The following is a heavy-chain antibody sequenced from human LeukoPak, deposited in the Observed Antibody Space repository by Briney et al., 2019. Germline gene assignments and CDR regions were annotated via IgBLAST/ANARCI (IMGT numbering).Heavy chain of an antibody. V-gene: IGHV4-39*01. D-gene: IGHD6-19*01. CDR1: GGSISSSSYY. Sequence: SETLSLTCTVSGGSISSSSYYWGWIRQPPGKGLEWIGSIYYSGSTYYNPSLKGRVTISVDTSKNQFSLKLSSVTAADTAVYYCARLGSSGWYTNYWFDPWGQGTLVTVSS. CDR3: ARLGSSGWYTNYWFDP. J-gene: IGHJ5*02. CDR2: IYYSGST.